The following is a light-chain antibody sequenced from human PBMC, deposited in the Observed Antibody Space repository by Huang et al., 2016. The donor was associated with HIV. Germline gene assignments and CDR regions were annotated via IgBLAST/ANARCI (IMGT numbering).Light chain of an antibody. CDR3: QQRSDWPPT. CDR1: QSVSIY. V-gene: IGKV3-11*01. J-gene: IGKJ1*01. Sequence: EIVLAQSPVTLSLSPGERATLSCRASQSVSIYLAWYQQKAGPPPRLLIYNASNRATGIPARFSGSGSGTDFTLTISSLEPEDFAVYYCQQRSDWPPTFGRGTKVEIK. CDR2: NAS.